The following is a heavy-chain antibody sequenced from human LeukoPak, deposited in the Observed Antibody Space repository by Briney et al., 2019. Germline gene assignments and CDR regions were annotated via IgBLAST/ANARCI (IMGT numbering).Heavy chain of an antibody. J-gene: IGHJ4*02. CDR3: AKTSPLFVVVTTEGPLDY. CDR2: ISYDGSNK. CDR1: GFTFSSYG. D-gene: IGHD2-21*02. V-gene: IGHV3-30*18. Sequence: GGSLRLSCAASGFTFSSYGMHWVRQAPGKGLEWVAVISYDGSNKYYADSVKGRFTISRDNSKNTLYLQMNSLRAEDTAVYYCAKTSPLFVVVTTEGPLDYWGQGTLVTVSS.